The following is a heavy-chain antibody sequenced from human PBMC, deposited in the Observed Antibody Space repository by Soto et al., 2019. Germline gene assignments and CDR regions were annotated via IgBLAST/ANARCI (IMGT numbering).Heavy chain of an antibody. CDR1: RGPFRSCA. CDR2: IIPIFGTA. J-gene: IGHJ4*02. Sequence: SVKVSCKASRGPFRSCARSWVRQAPEQGLEWMGGIIPIFGTANYAQQFQGRVTLTADKSTSPAYMELSSLRAEDTAVYYCASSYGSGSPTNHDYGGQGTLVTVSS. D-gene: IGHD3-10*01. V-gene: IGHV1-69*06. CDR3: ASSYGSGSPTNHDY.